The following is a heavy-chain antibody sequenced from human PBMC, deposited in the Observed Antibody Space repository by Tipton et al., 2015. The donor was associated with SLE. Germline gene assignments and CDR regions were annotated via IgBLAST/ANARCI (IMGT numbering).Heavy chain of an antibody. J-gene: IGHJ3*02. CDR3: ARVVEDIVLEGAFDI. CDR1: GGSFSGYY. CDR2: INHSGST. V-gene: IGHV4-34*01. D-gene: IGHD2-8*01. Sequence: LRLSCAVYGGSFSGYYWSWIRQPPGKGLEWIGEINHSGSTNYNPSLKSRVTISVDTSKNQFSLKLSSVTAADTAVYYCARVVEDIVLEGAFDIWGQGTMVTVSS.